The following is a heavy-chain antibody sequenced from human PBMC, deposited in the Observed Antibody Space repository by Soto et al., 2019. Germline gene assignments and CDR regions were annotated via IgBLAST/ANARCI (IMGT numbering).Heavy chain of an antibody. V-gene: IGHV4-4*02. D-gene: IGHD2-15*01. J-gene: IGHJ4*02. CDR1: GGSISSNDW. CDR2: IYHSGCT. Sequence: QVQLQESGPGLVKPSETLSLTCTVSGGSISSNDWWSWVRQTPGKGLEWIGEIYHSGCTNYNPSLKSRVTLSLDKSKNHFSLSLNFVTAADTAVYYCARREGDCRGGSCPYYHDWGQGTLVTASS. CDR3: ARREGDCRGGSCPYYHD.